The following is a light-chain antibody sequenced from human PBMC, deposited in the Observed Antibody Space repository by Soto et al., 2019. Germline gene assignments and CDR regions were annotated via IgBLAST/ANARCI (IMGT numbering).Light chain of an antibody. CDR3: QPYNNWPLT. CDR2: GAS. V-gene: IGKV3-20*01. J-gene: IGKJ4*01. Sequence: ENVLTQSPGTLSLSPGERATLSCRASQTVSGSYVAWYQQKPGRTPRLLIYGASNRATGIPARFSGSGSGTDFTLTISSLEPEDFAVYYCQPYNNWPLTFGGGTKVDI. CDR1: QTVSGSY.